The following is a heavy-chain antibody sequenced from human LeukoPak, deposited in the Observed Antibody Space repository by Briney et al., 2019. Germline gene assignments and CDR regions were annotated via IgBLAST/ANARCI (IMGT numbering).Heavy chain of an antibody. D-gene: IGHD6-13*01. CDR1: GFSLSTSGMC. Sequence: SGPALVKPTQTLTLTCTFSGFSLSTSGMCVSWIRQPPGKALEWLARIDWDDDKYYSTSLKTRLTISKDTSKNQVVLTMTNMDPVDTATYYCAWTYMGIAALPSIYFDYWGQGTLVTVSS. CDR3: AWTYMGIAALPSIYFDY. J-gene: IGHJ4*02. V-gene: IGHV2-70*11. CDR2: IDWDDDK.